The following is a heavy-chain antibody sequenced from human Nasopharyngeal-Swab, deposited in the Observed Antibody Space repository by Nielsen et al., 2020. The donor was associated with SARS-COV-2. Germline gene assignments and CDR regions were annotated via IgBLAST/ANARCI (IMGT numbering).Heavy chain of an antibody. J-gene: IGHJ4*02. Sequence: GESLKISCVASGFTFSSHAMSWVRQAPGKGLEWVSGLIENGVDTYYAESVKGRFTVSRDNSRNTLYLQMNSLRAEDTAIYYCAKDCRLQDPKHFDSWGQGILVTVSS. CDR3: AKDCRLQDPKHFDS. CDR2: LIENGVDT. D-gene: IGHD3-16*01. V-gene: IGHV3-23*01. CDR1: GFTFSSHA.